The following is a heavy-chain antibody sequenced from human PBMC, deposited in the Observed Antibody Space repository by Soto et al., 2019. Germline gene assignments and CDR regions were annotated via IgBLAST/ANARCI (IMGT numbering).Heavy chain of an antibody. CDR1: GGSISSYY. CDR3: ARQILSSWYWFDP. CDR2: IYYSGST. V-gene: IGHV4-59*08. J-gene: IGHJ5*02. D-gene: IGHD6-13*01. Sequence: SETLSLTCTVSGGSISSYYWSWIRQPPGKGLEWIGYIYYSGSTNYNPSLKSRVTISVDTSKNQFSLKLSSVTAADTAVYYCARQILSSWYWFDPWGQGTLVTVSS.